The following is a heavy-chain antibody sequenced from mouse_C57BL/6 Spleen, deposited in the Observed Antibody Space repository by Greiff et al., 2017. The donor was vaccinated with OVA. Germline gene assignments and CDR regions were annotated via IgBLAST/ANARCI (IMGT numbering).Heavy chain of an antibody. V-gene: IGHV5-4*01. D-gene: IGHD2-4*01. CDR1: GFTFSSYA. CDR2: ISAGGSYT. Sequence: EVQLVESGGGLVKPGGSLKLSCAASGFTFSSYAMSWVRQTPEKRLEWVATISAGGSYTYYTDNVKGRFTISRDNAKNNLYLQMSHLKSEDTAMYYCARDLDYDKGFDYWGQGTTLTVSS. CDR3: ARDLDYDKGFDY. J-gene: IGHJ2*01.